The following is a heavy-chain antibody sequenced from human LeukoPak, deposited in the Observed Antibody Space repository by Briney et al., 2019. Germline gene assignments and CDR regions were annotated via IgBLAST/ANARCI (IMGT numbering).Heavy chain of an antibody. CDR1: GYTFTSYD. D-gene: IGHD3-10*01. CDR2: MNPNSGNT. J-gene: IGHJ5*02. V-gene: IGHV1-8*01. CDR3: ARGKVGGSGSYYNEYNWFDP. Sequence: ASVKVSCKASGYTFTSYDINWVRQATGQGLEWMRWMNPNSGNTGYAQKFQGRVTMTRNTSISTAYMELSSLRSEDTAVYYCARGKVGGSGSYYNEYNWFDPWGQGTLVTVSS.